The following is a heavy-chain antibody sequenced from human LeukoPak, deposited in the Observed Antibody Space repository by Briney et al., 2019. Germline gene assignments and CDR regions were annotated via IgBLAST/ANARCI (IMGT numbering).Heavy chain of an antibody. CDR2: ISSSSSYI. Sequence: GGSLRLSCAASGFTFSSYSMNWVRQAPGKGLEWVSSISSSSSYIYYADSVKGRFTISRDNAKNSLYLQMNSLRAEDTAVYYCATQKTTVTPFDYWGQGTLVTVSS. D-gene: IGHD4-17*01. V-gene: IGHV3-21*01. CDR1: GFTFSSYS. CDR3: ATQKTTVTPFDY. J-gene: IGHJ4*02.